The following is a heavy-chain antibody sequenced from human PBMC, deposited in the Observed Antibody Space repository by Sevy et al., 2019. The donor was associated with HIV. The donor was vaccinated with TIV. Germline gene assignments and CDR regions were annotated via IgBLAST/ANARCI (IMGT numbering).Heavy chain of an antibody. CDR3: ARGPGGSGSSDY. CDR2: INPNSGGT. J-gene: IGHJ4*02. CDR1: GYTFTGYY. Sequence: ASVKLSCKASGYTFTGYYMHWVRQAPGQGLEWMGWINPNSGGTNYAQKFQGRVTMTRDTSISTAYMELSRLRSDDTAVYYCARGPGGSGSSDYWGQGTLVTVSS. V-gene: IGHV1-2*02. D-gene: IGHD3-10*01.